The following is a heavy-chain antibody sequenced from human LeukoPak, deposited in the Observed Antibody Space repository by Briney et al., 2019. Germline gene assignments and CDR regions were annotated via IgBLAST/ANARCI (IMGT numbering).Heavy chain of an antibody. CDR3: ARGFPIITYCGGDCYSAFDY. CDR2: IYYSGST. V-gene: IGHV4-39*07. CDR1: GGSISSSSYY. Sequence: SETLSLTCTVSGGSISSSSYYWGWIRQPPGKGLEWIGSIYYSGSTYYNPSLKSRVTISVDTSKNQFSLKLSSVTAADTAVYYCARGFPIITYCGGDCYSAFDYWGQGTLVTVSS. J-gene: IGHJ4*02. D-gene: IGHD2-21*02.